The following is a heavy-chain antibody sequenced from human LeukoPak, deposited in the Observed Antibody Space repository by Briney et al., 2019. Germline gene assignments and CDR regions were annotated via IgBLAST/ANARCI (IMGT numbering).Heavy chain of an antibody. V-gene: IGHV4-34*01. Sequence: PSETLSLTCAGYGGSFSGYYWSWIRQPPGKGLEWIGEINNSGSTNYNPSLKSRVTISVDTSKTQFSLKLSSVTAADTAVYYCARVHSSGSFRYWGQGTLVTVSS. CDR2: INNSGST. J-gene: IGHJ4*02. D-gene: IGHD6-19*01. CDR3: ARVHSSGSFRY. CDR1: GGSFSGYY.